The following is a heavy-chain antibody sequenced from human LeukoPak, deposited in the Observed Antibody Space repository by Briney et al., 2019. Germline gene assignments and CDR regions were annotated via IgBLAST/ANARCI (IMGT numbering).Heavy chain of an antibody. V-gene: IGHV3-7*01. Sequence: PGGSLRLSCAASGFTFSSYWMSWVRQAPGKGLEWVANIKQDGSEKYYVDSVKGRFTISRDNAKNSLYLQMNSLRADDTAIYYCVRDHYYSMDVWGKGTTVTISS. CDR2: IKQDGSEK. CDR1: GFTFSSYW. J-gene: IGHJ6*03. CDR3: VRDHYYSMDV.